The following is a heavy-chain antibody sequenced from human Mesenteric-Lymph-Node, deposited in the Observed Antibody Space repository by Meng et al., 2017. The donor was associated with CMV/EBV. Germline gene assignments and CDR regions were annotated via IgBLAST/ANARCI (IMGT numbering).Heavy chain of an antibody. CDR3: ARRKDCSSTSCYYYYGMDV. D-gene: IGHD2-2*01. CDR1: GGTFSSYA. J-gene: IGHJ6*02. V-gene: IGHV1-69*10. CDR2: IIPILGIA. Sequence: SVKVSCKASGGTFSSYAISWVRQAPGQGLEWMGGIIPILGIANYAQKFQGRVTITADKSTSTAYMELSSLRSEDTAVYYCARRKDCSSTSCYYYYGMDVWGQGTTVTVSS.